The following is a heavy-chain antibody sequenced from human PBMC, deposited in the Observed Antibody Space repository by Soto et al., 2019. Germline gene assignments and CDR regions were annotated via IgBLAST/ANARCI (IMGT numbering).Heavy chain of an antibody. D-gene: IGHD3-9*01. Sequence: GGSLRLACAASGFTFDDYGMSWVRQAPGKGLEWVSGINWNGGSTGYADSVKGRFTISRDNAKNSLYLQMNSLRAEDTALYYCAIYPPYYDILTGPLRNYFDYWGQGTLVTVS. V-gene: IGHV3-20*04. CDR1: GFTFDDYG. CDR2: INWNGGST. CDR3: AIYPPYYDILTGPLRNYFDY. J-gene: IGHJ4*02.